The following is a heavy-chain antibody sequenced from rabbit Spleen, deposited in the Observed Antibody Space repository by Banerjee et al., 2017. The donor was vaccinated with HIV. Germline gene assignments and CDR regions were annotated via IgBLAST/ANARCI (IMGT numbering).Heavy chain of an antibody. D-gene: IGHD1-1*01. V-gene: IGHV1S45*01. J-gene: IGHJ4*01. CDR1: RFSFSDRDV. CDR3: ARDPAYSSGSGSAIPYL. CDR2: INTATGKG. Sequence: QEQLVESGGGLVQPEGSLTLTCKASRFSFSDRDVMCWVRQAPGKGLEWIACINTATGKGVYANWAKGRFTISRTSSTTVTLQMTSLTVADTATYFCARDPAYSSGSGSAIPYLWGPGTLVTVS.